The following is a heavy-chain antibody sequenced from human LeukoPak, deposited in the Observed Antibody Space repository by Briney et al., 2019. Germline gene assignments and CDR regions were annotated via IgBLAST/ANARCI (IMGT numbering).Heavy chain of an antibody. Sequence: PGGSLRLSCAASGFTFSSYGMHWVRQAPGKGLEWVAFIRYDGSNKYYADSVKGRFTISRDNSKNTLYLQMNSLRAEDTAVYYCARDFYGSGSYYTPYFDYWGQGTLVTVSS. D-gene: IGHD3-10*01. V-gene: IGHV3-30*02. J-gene: IGHJ4*02. CDR3: ARDFYGSGSYYTPYFDY. CDR1: GFTFSSYG. CDR2: IRYDGSNK.